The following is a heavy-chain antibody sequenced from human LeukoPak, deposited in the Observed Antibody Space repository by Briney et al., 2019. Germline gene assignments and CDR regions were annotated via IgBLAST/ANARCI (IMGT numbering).Heavy chain of an antibody. CDR3: ARSGIAVAGTGYYGMDV. V-gene: IGHV1-18*01. CDR2: ISAYNGNT. CDR1: GYTFTSYG. D-gene: IGHD6-19*01. J-gene: IGHJ6*02. Sequence: ASVKVSCEASGYTFTSYGISWVRQAPGQGLEWMGWISAYNGNTNYAQKLQGRVTMTTDTSTSTAYMELRSLRSDDTAVYYCARSGIAVAGTGYYGMDVWGQGTTVTVSS.